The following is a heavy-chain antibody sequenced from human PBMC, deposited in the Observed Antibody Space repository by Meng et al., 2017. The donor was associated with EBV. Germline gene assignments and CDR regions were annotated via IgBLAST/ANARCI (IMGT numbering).Heavy chain of an antibody. D-gene: IGHD5-12*01. CDR1: GYTFTSYG. CDR3: ARETSGYDFNWFDP. V-gene: IGHV1-18*01. J-gene: IGHJ5*02. CDR2: ISAYNGNT. Sequence: QVWVVQSGAGGKKTGAPGKVSCNAFGYTFTSYGISGGRQAPGQGLEWMGWISAYNGNTNYAQKLQGKVTMTTDTSTSTAYMELRSLRSDDTAVYYCARETSGYDFNWFDPWGQGTLVTVSS.